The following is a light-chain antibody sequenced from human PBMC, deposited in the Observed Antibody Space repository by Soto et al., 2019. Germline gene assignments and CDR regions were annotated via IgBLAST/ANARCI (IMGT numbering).Light chain of an antibody. CDR2: EVF. CDR3: SSYTSSTTGV. V-gene: IGLV2-14*01. J-gene: IGLJ3*02. Sequence: QSALTQPASVSGSPGQSITISCTGTSSDIGGYNYVSWYQQHPGKPPKLMIYEVFNRPSGVSKHFTGSKSGNTASLTISGLQAEDEADYYCSSYTSSTTGVFGGGTKLTVL. CDR1: SSDIGGYNY.